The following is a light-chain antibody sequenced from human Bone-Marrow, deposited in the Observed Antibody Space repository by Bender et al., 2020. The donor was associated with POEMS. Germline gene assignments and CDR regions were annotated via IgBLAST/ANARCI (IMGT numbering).Light chain of an antibody. Sequence: QSALTQPRSVSGSPGQSVTISCTGTSSDVGGYNLVSWYQQHPGKAPKVMIYEGTKRPSGVSNRFSGSKSGNTASLTISGLQAEDEADYYCCSYAGSSTFHVLFGGGTKLTVL. V-gene: IGLV2-23*03. CDR1: SSDVGGYNL. J-gene: IGLJ2*01. CDR3: CSYAGSSTFHVL. CDR2: EGT.